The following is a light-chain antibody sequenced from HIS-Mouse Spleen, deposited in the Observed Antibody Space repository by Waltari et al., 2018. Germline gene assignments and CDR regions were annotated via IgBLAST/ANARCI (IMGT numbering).Light chain of an antibody. CDR1: SSDVGGYNY. J-gene: IGLJ2*01. CDR2: DAS. V-gene: IGLV2-14*03. Sequence: QSALTQPASVSGSPGQSITISCTGTSSDVGGYNYVSWYQQHPGKAPKLMIYDASNRPSGVSNRFSASKSGNTASLTISGLQAEDEADYYCSSYTSSSTLVFGGGTKLTVL. CDR3: SSYTSSSTLV.